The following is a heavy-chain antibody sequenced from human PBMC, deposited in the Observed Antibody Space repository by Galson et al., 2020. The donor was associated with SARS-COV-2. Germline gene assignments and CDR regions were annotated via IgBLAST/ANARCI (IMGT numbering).Heavy chain of an antibody. Sequence: ELDAGGPLRLSFAASGFTFSDHAMHWVRQAPGKGLERVAQISFDGSEKYYGDAERGRFTISRDSWKNTVDLQMNNLRVDDTAVYYGARDGQSRRGWAFDYWGQGTLLTVSS. CDR1: GFTFSDHA. CDR3: ARDGQSRRGWAFDY. V-gene: IGHV3-33*05. D-gene: IGHD6-19*01. J-gene: IGHJ4*02. CDR2: ISFDGSEK.